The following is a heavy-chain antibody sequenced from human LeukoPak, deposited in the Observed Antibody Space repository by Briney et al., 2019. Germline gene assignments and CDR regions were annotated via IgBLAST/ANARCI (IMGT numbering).Heavy chain of an antibody. CDR1: DFTFSSYW. D-gene: IGHD6-13*01. J-gene: IGHJ3*02. CDR3: ARYRVWAAFDI. CDR2: IKQDGSEK. Sequence: GGSLRLSCAASDFTFSSYWMSWVRQAPGKGLEWVANIKQDGSEKYYVDSVKGRFTISRDNSKNTLYLQMNSLRAEDTAVYYCARYRVWAAFDIWGQGTMVTVSS. V-gene: IGHV3-7*01.